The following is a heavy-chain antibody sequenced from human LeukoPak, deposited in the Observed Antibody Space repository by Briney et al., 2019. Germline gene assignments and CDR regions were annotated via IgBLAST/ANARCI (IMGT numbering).Heavy chain of an antibody. CDR3: ARGAGYNYPYYFDY. D-gene: IGHD5-24*01. CDR2: IYGGGNT. CDR1: GFTVSSNY. J-gene: IGHJ4*02. Sequence: GGSLRLSCAASGFTVSSNYMNWVRQAPGKGLEWVSVIYGGGNTYYADSVKGRFTISRDNSKNTLYLQMNSLRAEDTAVYYCARGAGYNYPYYFDYWGQGTLVTVSS. V-gene: IGHV3-53*01.